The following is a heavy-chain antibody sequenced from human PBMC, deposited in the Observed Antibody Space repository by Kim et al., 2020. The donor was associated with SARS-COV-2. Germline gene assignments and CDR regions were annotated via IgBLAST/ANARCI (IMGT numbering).Heavy chain of an antibody. CDR1: GFTFSPYW. CDR3: TRSYWFDS. Sequence: GGSLRLSCVVSGFTFSPYWMHWVRQVPGKGLVWVSRIIGDGRTTYYADSVKGRFTISRDNAKNTLYLQMNSLRVEDTAVYYCTRSYWFDSWGLGTLVTVSS. J-gene: IGHJ5*01. V-gene: IGHV3-74*01. D-gene: IGHD3-10*01. CDR2: IIGDGRTT.